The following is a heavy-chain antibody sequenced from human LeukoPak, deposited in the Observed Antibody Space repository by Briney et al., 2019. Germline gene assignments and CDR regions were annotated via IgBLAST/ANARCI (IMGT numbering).Heavy chain of an antibody. Sequence: GRSLRLPCAASGFTFSSYGMHWVRQAPGKGLEWVAVISYDGSNKYHADSVKGRFTISRDNSKNTLYLQMNSLRAEDTAVYYCAKEDGDPPARYYGMDVWGQGTTVTVSS. V-gene: IGHV3-30*18. CDR3: AKEDGDPPARYYGMDV. J-gene: IGHJ6*02. D-gene: IGHD4-17*01. CDR2: ISYDGSNK. CDR1: GFTFSSYG.